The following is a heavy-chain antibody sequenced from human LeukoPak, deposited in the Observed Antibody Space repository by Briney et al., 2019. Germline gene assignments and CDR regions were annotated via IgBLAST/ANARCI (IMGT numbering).Heavy chain of an antibody. J-gene: IGHJ6*03. D-gene: IGHD6-19*01. CDR2: ISPNRGAT. Sequence: ASVKVSCKASGYTFRDYHLHWVRQAPGPGPEWVGWISPNRGATLYAQKFKGRVTMPRHTSTSTAYMELSRLTSDDPAVYYCAKRMEVAVYSMDVWGKGTTVIVSS. CDR3: AKRMEVAVYSMDV. V-gene: IGHV1-2*02. CDR1: GYTFRDYH.